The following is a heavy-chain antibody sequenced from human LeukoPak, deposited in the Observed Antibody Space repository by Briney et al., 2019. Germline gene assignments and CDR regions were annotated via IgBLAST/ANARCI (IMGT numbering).Heavy chain of an antibody. CDR3: ARSIAVAENAFDI. J-gene: IGHJ3*02. CDR1: GLTFSIHW. V-gene: IGHV3-7*01. CDR2: INQDGSDK. Sequence: PGGSLRLSCAASGLTFSIHWMNWVRQAPGKGLECVANINQDGSDKYYVDSVKGRFTISRDNTKNSLYLQMNSLRAEDTAVYYCARSIAVAENAFDIWGQGTMVTVSS. D-gene: IGHD6-19*01.